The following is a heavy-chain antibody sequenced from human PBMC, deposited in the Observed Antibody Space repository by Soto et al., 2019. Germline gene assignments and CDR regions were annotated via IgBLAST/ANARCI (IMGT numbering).Heavy chain of an antibody. CDR2: TSASGGTT. CDR3: AKAKYSSSWWAVDY. J-gene: IGHJ4*02. D-gene: IGHD6-13*01. CDR1: GFTFGSYA. V-gene: IGHV3-23*01. Sequence: EVQLLESGDGFIQPGGSLRLSCAASGFTFGSYAMSWVRQAPGKGLEWVSSTSASGGTTYYADSVKGRSTISRDNSKNILYLEMKTLRAEDTAVYYCAKAKYSSSWWAVDYWGQGTLVTVSS.